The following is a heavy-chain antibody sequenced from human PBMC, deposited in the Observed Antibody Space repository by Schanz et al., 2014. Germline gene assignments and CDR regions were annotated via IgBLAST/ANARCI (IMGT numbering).Heavy chain of an antibody. CDR1: GFTFSSYW. CDR3: GEKASGYYNY. J-gene: IGHJ4*02. D-gene: IGHD3-22*01. V-gene: IGHV3-74*02. Sequence: DVQLVESGGGLVQPGGSLRLSCAVSGFTFSSYWMHWVRQAPGKGLVWVSRINSDGNSTNYADSVKGRFTISRDISKNTLYLQMNSLRAEDTAVYYCGEKASGYYNYWAQGTLVTVSS. CDR2: INSDGNST.